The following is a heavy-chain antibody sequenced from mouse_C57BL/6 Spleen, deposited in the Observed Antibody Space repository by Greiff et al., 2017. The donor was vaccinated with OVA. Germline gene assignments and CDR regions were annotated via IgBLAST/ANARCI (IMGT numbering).Heavy chain of an antibody. Sequence: EVKLMESGEGLVKPGGSLKLSCAASGFTFSSYAMSWVRQTPEKRLEWVAYISSGGDYIYYADTVKGRFTISRDNARNTLYLQMSSLKSEDTAMYYCTRSYYGSRGPFDYWGQGTTLTVSS. CDR3: TRSYYGSRGPFDY. CDR2: ISSGGDYI. CDR1: GFTFSSYA. V-gene: IGHV5-9-1*02. J-gene: IGHJ2*01. D-gene: IGHD1-1*01.